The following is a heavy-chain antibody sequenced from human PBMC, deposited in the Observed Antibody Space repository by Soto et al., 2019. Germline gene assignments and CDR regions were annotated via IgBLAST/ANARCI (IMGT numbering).Heavy chain of an antibody. J-gene: IGHJ1*01. CDR1: GFTFSSYG. V-gene: IGHV3-30*18. Sequence: QVQLVESGGGVVQPGRSLRLSCAASGFTFSSYGMHWVRQAPGKGLEWVAVISYDGSNKYYADSVKGRFTISRDNSKNTLYLQMNSLRAEGTAVYYCAKQGNYYDSSGYPEYFQHWGQGTLVTVSS. CDR3: AKQGNYYDSSGYPEYFQH. CDR2: ISYDGSNK. D-gene: IGHD3-22*01.